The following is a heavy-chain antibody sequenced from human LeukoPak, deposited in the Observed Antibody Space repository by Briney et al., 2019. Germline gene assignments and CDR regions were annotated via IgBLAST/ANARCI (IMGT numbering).Heavy chain of an antibody. CDR3: ARGPSVLGYRGGAFDI. J-gene: IGHJ3*02. CDR2: IYHSGST. Sequence: PSETLSLTCAVSGGSISSGGSSWSWIRQPPGKGLEWIGYIYHSGSTYYNPSLKSRVTISVDRSKNQFSLKLSSVTAADTAVYYCARGPSVLGYRGGAFDIWGQGTMVTVSS. CDR1: GGSISSGGSS. D-gene: IGHD6-13*01. V-gene: IGHV4-30-2*01.